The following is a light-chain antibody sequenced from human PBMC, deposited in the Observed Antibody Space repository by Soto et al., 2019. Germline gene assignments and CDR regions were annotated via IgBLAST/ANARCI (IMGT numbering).Light chain of an antibody. Sequence: DIQMTQSPSTLCASVGDRVTITCRASQSISVWLAWYQQKAGKAPNLLIYKASRLESGVPSRFSGSGSETEFTLTISSLQPDDFATYYCQQYNSPGTFGQGTKV. CDR2: KAS. CDR1: QSISVW. J-gene: IGKJ1*01. V-gene: IGKV1-5*03. CDR3: QQYNSPGT.